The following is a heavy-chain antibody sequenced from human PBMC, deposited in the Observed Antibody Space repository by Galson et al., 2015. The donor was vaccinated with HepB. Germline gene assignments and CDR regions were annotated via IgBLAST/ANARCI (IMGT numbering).Heavy chain of an antibody. Sequence: SLRLSCAASGFTFSSYVMHWVRQAPGKGLEWVATISYDGSNKFYADSVKGRFTISRDNSKNTLYLQMNSLRTEDTAVYYCAREVDTIIVVELEYWGQGTLVTVSS. J-gene: IGHJ4*02. CDR1: GFTFSSYV. D-gene: IGHD3-22*01. CDR2: ISYDGSNK. CDR3: AREVDTIIVVELEY. V-gene: IGHV3-30-3*01.